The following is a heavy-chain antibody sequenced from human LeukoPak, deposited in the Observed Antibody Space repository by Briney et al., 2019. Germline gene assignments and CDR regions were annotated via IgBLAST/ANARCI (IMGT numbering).Heavy chain of an antibody. CDR1: GGSISSYY. J-gene: IGHJ4*02. Sequence: SETLSLTCTVSGGSISSYYWSWIRQPPGKGLEWIGYIYYSGSTNYNPSLKSRVTISVDTSKNQFSLKLSSVTAADTAVYYCARSPDTAMVTNFDYWGQGTLVTVSS. V-gene: IGHV4-59*01. CDR2: IYYSGST. CDR3: ARSPDTAMVTNFDY. D-gene: IGHD5-18*01.